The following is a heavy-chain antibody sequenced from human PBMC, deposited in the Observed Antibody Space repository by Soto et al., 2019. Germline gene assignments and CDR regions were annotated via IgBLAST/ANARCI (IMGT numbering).Heavy chain of an antibody. J-gene: IGHJ6*02. CDR1: GLTFSTYG. D-gene: IGHD4-17*01. CDR3: GTEHYGGNQPPRGLDV. Sequence: GGSLRLSCAASGLTFSTYGMHWVRQAPGKGLDWVGGISYDGSNKYYADSVKGRFTFSRDNSKNRMYLQMNSMRAEDTAVYYCGTEHYGGNQPPRGLDVWGQGTTVTVSS. CDR2: ISYDGSNK. V-gene: IGHV3-30*03.